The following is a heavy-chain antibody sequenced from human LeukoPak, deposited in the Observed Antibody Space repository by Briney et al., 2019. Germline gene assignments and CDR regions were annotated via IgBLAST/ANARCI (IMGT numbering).Heavy chain of an antibody. CDR2: IYYSGSA. CDR3: ARHATTYYYDSSGYYYPYYFDY. CDR1: VGSISSSSYY. V-gene: IGHV4-39*01. J-gene: IGHJ4*02. D-gene: IGHD3-22*01. Sequence: SETLSLTCTVSVGSISSSSYYWGWIRQPPGKGLEWIGSIYYSGSAYYNPFLKSRVTISVDTSKNQFSLKLSSVTAADTAVYYCARHATTYYYDSSGYYYPYYFDYSGQGTLVTVPS.